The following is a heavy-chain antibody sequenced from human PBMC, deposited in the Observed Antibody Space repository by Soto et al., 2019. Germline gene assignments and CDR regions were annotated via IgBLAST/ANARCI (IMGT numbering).Heavy chain of an antibody. Sequence: SETLSLTCAVYGGSFSGYYWSWIRQPPGKGLEWIGEINHSGSTNYNPSLKSRATISVDTSKHQFSLKLSSVPAADTAVYYCARQVTNYWGQGTRXTVCS. J-gene: IGHJ4*02. CDR2: INHSGST. CDR1: GGSFSGYY. V-gene: IGHV4-34*01. D-gene: IGHD2-8*01. CDR3: ARQVTNY.